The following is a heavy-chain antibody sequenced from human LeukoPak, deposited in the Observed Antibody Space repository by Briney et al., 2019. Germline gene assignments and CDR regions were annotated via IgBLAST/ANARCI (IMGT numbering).Heavy chain of an antibody. Sequence: TSETLSLTCAVSGGSISSSTWWTWVRLPPGKGLEWIGEIFHSGSKNLSPSLKSRLTMSVDESKHEFSLKLTSVTAADTAVYYCASGGLVSRYLDHWGQGALVTVSS. CDR1: GGSISSSTW. V-gene: IGHV4-4*02. J-gene: IGHJ4*02. CDR2: IFHSGSK. CDR3: ASGGLVSRYLDH. D-gene: IGHD3-9*01.